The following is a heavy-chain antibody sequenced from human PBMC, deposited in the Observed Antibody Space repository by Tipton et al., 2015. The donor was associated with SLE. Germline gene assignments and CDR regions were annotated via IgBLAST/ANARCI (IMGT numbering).Heavy chain of an antibody. D-gene: IGHD4-11*01. CDR1: GGSFSGYS. Sequence: GLVKPSETLSLTCAVYGGSFSGYSWSWIRQPPGKGLEWIGEINHSGSTNYKPSLKSRVTISVDTSKNQFSLKVSSVTAADTAVYYCARKRHDSNNYDWFDPWGQGTLVTVSS. CDR2: INHSGST. J-gene: IGHJ5*02. V-gene: IGHV4-34*01. CDR3: ARKRHDSNNYDWFDP.